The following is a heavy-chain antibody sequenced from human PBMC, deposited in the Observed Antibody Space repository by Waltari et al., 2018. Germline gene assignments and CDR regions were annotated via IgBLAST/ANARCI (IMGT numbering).Heavy chain of an antibody. CDR2: INPNNGDT. Sequence: QVQLVQSGAEVKKPGASVQVSCKASGYTFTGYYIHWVRQAPGQGLEWMGWINPNNGDTNYAQKFQGRVTMTRDTSIRTAFMELTGLRSDDTAVYYCARVSMVRGINYYYYMDVWGKGTTVSVSS. D-gene: IGHD3-10*01. J-gene: IGHJ6*03. CDR1: GYTFTGYY. V-gene: IGHV1-2*02. CDR3: ARVSMVRGINYYYYMDV.